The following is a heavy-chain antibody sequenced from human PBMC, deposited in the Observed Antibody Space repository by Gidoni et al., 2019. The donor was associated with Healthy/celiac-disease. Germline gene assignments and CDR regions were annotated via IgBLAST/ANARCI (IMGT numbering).Heavy chain of an antibody. CDR1: GFTFSSYS. J-gene: IGHJ4*02. V-gene: IGHV3-21*01. CDR3: ARDPVVGATL. CDR2: ISSSSSYI. D-gene: IGHD1-26*01. Sequence: EVQLVESGGGMGKPGGSLRISCAASGFTFSSYSMNWVRQAPGKGLEWVSSISSSSSYIYYADSVKGRFTISRDNAKNSLYLQMNSLRAEDTAVYYCARDPVVGATLWGQGTLVTVSS.